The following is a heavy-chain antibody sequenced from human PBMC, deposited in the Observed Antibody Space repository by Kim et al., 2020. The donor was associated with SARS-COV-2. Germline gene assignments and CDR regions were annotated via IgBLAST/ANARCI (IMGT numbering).Heavy chain of an antibody. D-gene: IGHD3-22*01. CDR3: ARIMIGTWDGMDV. V-gene: IGHV1-8*01. Sequence: YAQKYQGGVTLTRNTSISTAYMGLSSLRSEDTAVYYCARIMIGTWDGMDVWGQGTTVTVSS. J-gene: IGHJ6*02.